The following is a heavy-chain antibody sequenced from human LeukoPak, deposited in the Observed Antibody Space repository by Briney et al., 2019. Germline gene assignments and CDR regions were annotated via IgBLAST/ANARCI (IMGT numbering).Heavy chain of an antibody. V-gene: IGHV4-59*01. CDR3: ARDRIAALDY. CDR2: IYYSGST. J-gene: IGHJ4*02. CDR1: GGSISSYY. Sequence: PWETLSLTCTVSGGSISSYYWSWIRQPPGKGLEWIGYIYYSGSTNYNPSLKSRVTISVDTSKNQFSLKLSSVTAADTAVYYCARDRIAALDYWGQGTLVTVSS. D-gene: IGHD6-6*01.